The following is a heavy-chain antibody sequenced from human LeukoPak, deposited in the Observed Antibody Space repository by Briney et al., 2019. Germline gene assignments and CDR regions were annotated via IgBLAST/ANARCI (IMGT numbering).Heavy chain of an antibody. Sequence: PSETLSLTCAVYGGSFGGYYWSWIRQPPGKGLEWIGEINHSGSTNYNPSLKSRVTISVDTSKNQFSLKLSSVTAADTAVYYCARHPFQYPFDHWGQGTVVSVSS. V-gene: IGHV4-34*01. D-gene: IGHD2/OR15-2a*01. CDR1: GGSFGGYY. J-gene: IGHJ5*02. CDR3: ARHPFQYPFDH. CDR2: INHSGST.